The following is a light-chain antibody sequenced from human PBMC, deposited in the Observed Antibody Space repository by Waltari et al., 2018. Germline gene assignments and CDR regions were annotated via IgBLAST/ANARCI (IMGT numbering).Light chain of an antibody. Sequence: QSVLTQPPSVSGAPGQRVTISCTGGSSNIGANYDVHWHQQLPGTAPKLLIYAHHHRHSGVPHRFSGSKSGTSTPLTITGLQAGDETDYSSQTYDSSLSGVVFGGGSKLTVL. CDR1: SSNIGANYD. CDR3: QTYDSSLSGVV. V-gene: IGLV1-40*01. CDR2: AHH. J-gene: IGLJ2*01.